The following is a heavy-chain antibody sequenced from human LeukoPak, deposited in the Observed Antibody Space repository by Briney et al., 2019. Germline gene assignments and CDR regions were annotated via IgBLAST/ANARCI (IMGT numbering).Heavy chain of an antibody. D-gene: IGHD1-20*01. V-gene: IGHV4-38-2*01. CDR2: IYHRENT. J-gene: IGHJ4*02. CDR3: ARVNWLFDY. Sequence: SETLSLTCAVSGYSISSGYHWGWIRQPPGKGLEWIGSIYHRENTYYNPSLKSRVTLSVDTSKNQFFLKLTSVTAADTAVYYCARVNWLFDYWGQGTLVTVSS. CDR1: GYSISSGYH.